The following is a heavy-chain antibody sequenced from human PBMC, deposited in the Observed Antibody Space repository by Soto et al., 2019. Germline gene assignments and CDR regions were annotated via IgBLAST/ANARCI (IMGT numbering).Heavy chain of an antibody. V-gene: IGHV4-31*03. CDR3: ARRLRTTFGTFDI. D-gene: IGHD3-16*01. Sequence: QVHLQESGPGLMKPSQTLSLTCTVSGGSFTSSAYYWSWIRQLPGKGLEWIGDIFHTGTTNYNPSLKSRVTISIERSDNQLSLELRSVTAADTAVYHCARRLRTTFGTFDIWGQGTMVAVSS. CDR2: IFHTGTT. J-gene: IGHJ3*02. CDR1: GGSFTSSAYY.